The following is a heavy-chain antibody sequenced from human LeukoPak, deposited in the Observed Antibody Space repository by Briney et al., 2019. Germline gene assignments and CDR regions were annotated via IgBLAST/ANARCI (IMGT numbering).Heavy chain of an antibody. D-gene: IGHD5-18*01. CDR3: ARGTRYSYIFDY. Sequence: PSETLSLTCTVSGGSISSYYWSWIREPPGKGLVWIGYIYYSGSTNYNPSLKSRVTISIDTSKNQFSLKLSSVTAADTAVYYCARGTRYSYIFDYWGQGTLVTVSS. J-gene: IGHJ4*02. CDR2: IYYSGST. V-gene: IGHV4-59*01. CDR1: GGSISSYY.